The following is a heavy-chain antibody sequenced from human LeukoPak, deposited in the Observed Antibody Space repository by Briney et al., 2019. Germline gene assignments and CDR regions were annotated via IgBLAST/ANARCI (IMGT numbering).Heavy chain of an antibody. D-gene: IGHD3-22*01. CDR2: IWYDGSNK. Sequence: GRSLRLSCAASGFTFSSYGMHWVRQAPGKGLEWVAVIWYDGSNKYYADSVKGRFTISRDNSKNTLYLQMNSLRAEDTAVYYCARDPDSSGYYYFDYWGQGTLVTVSS. J-gene: IGHJ4*02. CDR3: ARDPDSSGYYYFDY. V-gene: IGHV3-33*01. CDR1: GFTFSSYG.